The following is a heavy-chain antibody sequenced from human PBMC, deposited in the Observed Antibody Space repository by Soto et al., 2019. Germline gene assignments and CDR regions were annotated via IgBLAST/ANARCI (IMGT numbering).Heavy chain of an antibody. V-gene: IGHV1-58*01. Sequence: QMQLVQSGPEVKKPGTSVKVSCKASTFTFTSSAVQWVRQARGQRLEWIGWIVVGSGNTKYAQNFQESVTLPRDMSSGTAYLELSSLRSEDTAVYYCATHREGATSPFDYWGQGTLLTVSS. J-gene: IGHJ4*02. CDR3: ATHREGATSPFDY. D-gene: IGHD1-26*01. CDR2: IVVGSGNT. CDR1: TFTFTSSA.